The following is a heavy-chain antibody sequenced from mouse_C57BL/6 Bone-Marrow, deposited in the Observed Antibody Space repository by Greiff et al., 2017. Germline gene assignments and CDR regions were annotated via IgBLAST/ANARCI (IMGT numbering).Heavy chain of an antibody. V-gene: IGHV5-2*01. CDR2: INSDGGST. CDR1: EYEFPSHD. Sequence: EVQVVESGGGLVQPGESLKLSCESNEYEFPSHDMSWVRKTPEKRLELVAAINSDGGSTYYPDTMERRFIISRDNTKTPLYLQRSSLRSEDTALYYCARSHYYGSAWFAYWGQGTLVTVSA. D-gene: IGHD1-1*01. J-gene: IGHJ3*01. CDR3: ARSHYYGSAWFAY.